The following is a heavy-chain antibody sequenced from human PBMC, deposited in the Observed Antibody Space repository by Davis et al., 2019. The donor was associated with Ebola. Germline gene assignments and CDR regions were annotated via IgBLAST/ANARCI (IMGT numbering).Heavy chain of an antibody. CDR1: GFTFSSYW. Sequence: HTGGSLRLSCAASGFTFSSYWMHWVRQAPGKGLVWVSRLNSDGSSTSYADSVKGRFTISRDNAKNTLYLQMNSLRAEDTAVYYCARDREYYDFWSGYYYYYYYGMDVWGQGTTVTVSS. CDR2: LNSDGSST. J-gene: IGHJ6*02. CDR3: ARDREYYDFWSGYYYYYYYGMDV. D-gene: IGHD3-3*01. V-gene: IGHV3-74*01.